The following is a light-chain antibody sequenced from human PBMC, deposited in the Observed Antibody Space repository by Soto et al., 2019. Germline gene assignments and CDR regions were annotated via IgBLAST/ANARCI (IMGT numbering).Light chain of an antibody. CDR1: QSLSGW. Sequence: DIKMTQSPFTLSASDGGRGTIACRASQSLSGWLAWYQQKPGKAPKLLIYDTSSLKSGVPSRFSGSGSGTEFSLSISSLQPDDFATYYCQQYNSYSRTFGQGTKVDI. CDR3: QQYNSYSRT. V-gene: IGKV1-5*01. CDR2: DTS. J-gene: IGKJ1*01.